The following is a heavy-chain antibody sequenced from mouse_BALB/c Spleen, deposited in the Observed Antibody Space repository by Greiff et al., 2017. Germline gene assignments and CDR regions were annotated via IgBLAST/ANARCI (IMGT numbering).Heavy chain of an antibody. D-gene: IGHD2-10*02. V-gene: IGHV1S34*01. CDR1: GYSFTGYY. CDR2: ISCYNGAT. J-gene: IGHJ4*01. Sequence: LVKTGASVKISCKASGYSFTGYYMHWVKQSHGKSLEWIGYISCYNGATSYNQKFKGKATFTVDTSSSTAYMQFNSLTSEDSAVYYCARGGYGNYHYAMDYWGQGTSVTVSS. CDR3: ARGGYGNYHYAMDY.